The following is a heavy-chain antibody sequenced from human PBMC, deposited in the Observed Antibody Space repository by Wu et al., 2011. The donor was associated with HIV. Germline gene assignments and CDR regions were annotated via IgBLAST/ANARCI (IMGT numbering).Heavy chain of an antibody. Sequence: VQLVQSGAEVKKAGSSVKVSCKASGNTFSGYAVSWVRQAPGQGLEWMGLVDPEDGETIYAEKFQDRVTITADASTDTAYMEVRSLRSDDTAVYYCATPVASDGSHPRSLRYMDVWGKGTTVTVS. D-gene: IGHD2-15*01. CDR1: GNTFSGYA. V-gene: IGHV1-69-2*01. CDR3: ATPVASDGSHPRSLRYMDV. J-gene: IGHJ6*03. CDR2: VDPEDGET.